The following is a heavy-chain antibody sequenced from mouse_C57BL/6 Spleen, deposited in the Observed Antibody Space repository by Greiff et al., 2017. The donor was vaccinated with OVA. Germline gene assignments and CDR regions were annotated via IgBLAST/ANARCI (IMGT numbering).Heavy chain of an antibody. D-gene: IGHD4-1*01. CDR1: GYTFTDYY. CDR2: INPNNGGT. J-gene: IGHJ4*01. CDR3: ASGTGYAMDD. Sequence: EVQLQQSGPELVKPGASVKISCKASGYTFTDYYMNWVKQSHGKSLEWIGDINPNNGGTSYNQKFKGKATLTVDKSSSTAYMELRSLTSEDSAVYYCASGTGYAMDDWGQGTSVTVSS. V-gene: IGHV1-26*01.